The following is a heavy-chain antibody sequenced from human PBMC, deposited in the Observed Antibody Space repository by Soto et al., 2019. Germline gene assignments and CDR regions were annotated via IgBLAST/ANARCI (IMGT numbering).Heavy chain of an antibody. J-gene: IGHJ3*02. CDR1: GYSFTSYW. CDR3: AGSEGYDSSGYYWNAFDI. Sequence: GESLKISCKGSGYSFTSYWIGWVRQMPGKGLEWMGIIYPGDSDTRYSPSFQGQVTISADKSISTAYLQWSSLKASDTAMYYCAGSEGYDSSGYYWNAFDIWGQGTMVTVSS. D-gene: IGHD3-22*01. CDR2: IYPGDSDT. V-gene: IGHV5-51*01.